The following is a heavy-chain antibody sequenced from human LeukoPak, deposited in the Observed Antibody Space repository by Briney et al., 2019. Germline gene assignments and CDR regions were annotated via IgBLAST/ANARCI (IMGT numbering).Heavy chain of an antibody. D-gene: IGHD5-12*01. V-gene: IGHV3-23*01. CDR2: ISDSGYNT. CDR1: GLTFSRYA. Sequence: GGSLKLSCAASGLTFSRYAMNWVRQAPGKGLEWVSGISDSGYNTYYADSVKGRFTISRDNSKNTVYLQLNSLKVEDSVVYYCASKGAYSGFDPYDFWGQGTLVTVSS. J-gene: IGHJ4*02. CDR3: ASKGAYSGFDPYDF.